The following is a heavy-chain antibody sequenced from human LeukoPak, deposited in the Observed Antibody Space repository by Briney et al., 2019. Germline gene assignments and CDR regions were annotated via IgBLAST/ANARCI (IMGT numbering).Heavy chain of an antibody. CDR1: GYSFTNNH. CDR3: ARVHYDILTGYSYFDY. Sequence: ASVKVSCKASGYSFTNNHMHWVRQAPGQGLEWVGVMSADGVTRIYAQKFQGRVTVTRSTSTSTVYMELSGLRSEDSAVYYCARVHYDILTGYSYFDYWGQGTLVTVSS. CDR2: MSADGVTR. D-gene: IGHD3-9*01. J-gene: IGHJ4*02. V-gene: IGHV1-46*01.